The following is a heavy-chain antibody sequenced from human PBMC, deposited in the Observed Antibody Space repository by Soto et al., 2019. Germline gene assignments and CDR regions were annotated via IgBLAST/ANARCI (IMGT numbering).Heavy chain of an antibody. CDR1: GYTFTSYG. CDR3: ARLVGFGELYVYYYGMDV. CDR2: ISAYNGNT. D-gene: IGHD3-10*01. Sequence: GASVKVSCKASGYTFTSYGISWVRQAPGQGLEWMGWISAYNGNTNYAQKLQGRVTMTTDTSTSTAYMELRSLRSDDTAVYYCARLVGFGELYVYYYGMDVWGQGNTVTVSS. V-gene: IGHV1-18*01. J-gene: IGHJ6*02.